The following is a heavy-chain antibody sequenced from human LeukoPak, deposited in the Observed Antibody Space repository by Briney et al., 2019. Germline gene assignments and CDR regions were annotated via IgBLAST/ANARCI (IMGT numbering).Heavy chain of an antibody. CDR2: IYYSGST. V-gene: IGHV4-59*01. J-gene: IGHJ4*02. CDR3: ARGPDYDSSGYYPFDG. CDR1: SGSISSYY. D-gene: IGHD3-22*01. Sequence: SETLSLTCTVSSGSISSYYWSWIRQPPGKGLEWIGYIYYSGSTNYNPSLKSRVTISVDTSKNQLSLKLSSGTVAHTDVYYCARGPDYDSSGYYPFDGWGQGTLVTVSS.